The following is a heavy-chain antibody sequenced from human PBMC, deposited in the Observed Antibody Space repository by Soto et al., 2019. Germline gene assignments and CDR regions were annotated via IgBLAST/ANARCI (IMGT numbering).Heavy chain of an antibody. Sequence: EVQLLESGGGLVQPGGSLRLSCAASGFTFSSYAMSWVRQAPGKGLEWVSAISGSGGSTYYADSVKGRFTISRDNSKNPLYLQMNRLRAEDTAVYYCAKDARYYDLWSAPNWFYPWGQGTLVTVSS. CDR1: GFTFSSYA. V-gene: IGHV3-23*01. CDR3: AKDARYYDLWSAPNWFYP. J-gene: IGHJ5*02. CDR2: ISGSGGST. D-gene: IGHD3-3*01.